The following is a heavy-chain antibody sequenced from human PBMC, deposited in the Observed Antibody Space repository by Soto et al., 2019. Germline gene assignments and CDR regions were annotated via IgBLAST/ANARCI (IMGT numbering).Heavy chain of an antibody. CDR1: GFTFSTYW. CDR2: INGDGSRT. V-gene: IGHV3-74*01. CDR3: ARGAYLDYYFDY. J-gene: IGHJ4*02. Sequence: GRSLRLSCAASGFTFSTYWMHWVRQGPGTGLVWVSRINGDGSRTNYADSVKVRFTISRDNAKNTLYLQMDSLRAEDTAVYYCARGAYLDYYFDYWGQGALVTVSS. D-gene: IGHD3-16*01.